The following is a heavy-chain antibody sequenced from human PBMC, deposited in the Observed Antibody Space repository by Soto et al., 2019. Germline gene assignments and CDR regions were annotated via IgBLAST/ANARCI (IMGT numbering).Heavy chain of an antibody. Sequence: PSETLSLTCTVSGGSISSSSYYWGWIRQPPGKGLEWIGSIYYSGSTYYNPSLKSRVTISVDPSKNQISLKLSSVTAADTSVYYCARQGMVAAPRDGFDPWGQGTRVTVSS. CDR3: ARQGMVAAPRDGFDP. V-gene: IGHV4-39*01. J-gene: IGHJ5*02. CDR1: GGSISSSSYY. CDR2: IYYSGST. D-gene: IGHD2-15*01.